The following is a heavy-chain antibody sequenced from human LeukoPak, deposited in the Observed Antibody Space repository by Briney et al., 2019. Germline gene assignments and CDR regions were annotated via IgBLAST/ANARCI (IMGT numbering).Heavy chain of an antibody. D-gene: IGHD4-23*01. Sequence: SETLSLTCTVSGGSISSYYWSWIRQPPGKGLEWIGYIYYSGSTNYNPSLKSRVTISVDTSKNQFSLKLSSVTAADTAVYYCARVGATVVTPTHAFDIWGQGTMVTVSS. J-gene: IGHJ3*02. CDR2: IYYSGST. V-gene: IGHV4-59*01. CDR1: GGSISSYY. CDR3: ARVGATVVTPTHAFDI.